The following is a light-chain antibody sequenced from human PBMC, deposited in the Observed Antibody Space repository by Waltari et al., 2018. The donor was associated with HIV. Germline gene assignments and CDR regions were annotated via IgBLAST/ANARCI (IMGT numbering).Light chain of an antibody. CDR3: AVWDDSLRGSV. V-gene: IGLV1-47*02. CDR1: SSQLGNNN. CDR2: SNN. J-gene: IGLJ1*01. Sequence: QSVLTQPPSVSGTPGQRVSTPCSGSSSQLGNNNVYWYHQRPGTAPKPPIHSNNQRPSGVPDRFSGSKSGPSASLAISGLRSEDEADYYCAVWDDSLRGSVFGTGTEVTVL.